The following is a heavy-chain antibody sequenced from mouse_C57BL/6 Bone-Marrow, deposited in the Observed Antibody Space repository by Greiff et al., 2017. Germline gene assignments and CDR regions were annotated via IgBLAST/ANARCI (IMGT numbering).Heavy chain of an antibody. CDR1: GFTFSSYG. J-gene: IGHJ3*01. V-gene: IGHV5-6*02. Sequence: DVMLVESGGDLVKPGGSLKLSCAASGFTFSSYGMSWVRQTPDKRLEWVATISSGGSYTYYPDSVKGRFTISRDNAKNTLYLQMSSLKSEDTAMYNCARRGFSWFAYWGKGTLVTVSA. CDR3: ARRGFSWFAY. CDR2: ISSGGSYT.